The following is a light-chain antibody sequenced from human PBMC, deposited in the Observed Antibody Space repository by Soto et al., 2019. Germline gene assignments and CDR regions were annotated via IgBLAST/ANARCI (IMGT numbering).Light chain of an antibody. J-gene: IGKJ4*01. Sequence: DIQLTQSPSFLSASVGDRVTITCRASQGISSYLAWYQQKPGKAPKLLIYDASSLESGVPSRFSGSGSGTEFTLTISSLQPDDFATYYCQQYNSYSPELTFGGGTKVDIK. CDR1: QGISSY. V-gene: IGKV1-9*01. CDR2: DAS. CDR3: QQYNSYSPELT.